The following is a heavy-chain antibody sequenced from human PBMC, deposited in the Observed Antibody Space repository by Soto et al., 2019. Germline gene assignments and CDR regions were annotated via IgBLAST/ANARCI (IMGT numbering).Heavy chain of an antibody. CDR1: GGSISSGGYS. J-gene: IGHJ4*02. Sequence: SETLSLTCAVSGGSISSGGYSWSWVRQPPGKGLEWIGYIYNSGSTYYNPSLKSRVTISVDTSKNQFSLKLRSVTAADTAVYYCARLFDYWGQGTLVTVAS. CDR3: ARLFDY. CDR2: IYNSGST. V-gene: IGHV4-30-2*01.